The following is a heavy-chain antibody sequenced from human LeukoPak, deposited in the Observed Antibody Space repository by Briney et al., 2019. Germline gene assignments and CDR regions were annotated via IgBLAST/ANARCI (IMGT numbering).Heavy chain of an antibody. V-gene: IGHV3-23*01. CDR3: AKETAPNVAAAGMGLSFY. CDR2: ISGSGYSI. Sequence: PGGSLRLSCAASGFIFSSYAMSWVRQAPGKGLERVSTISGSGYSIYYADSVKGRFTSSRDNSKKTLYLQMNSLRAEDTAIYYCAKETAPNVAAAGMGLSFYWGQGTLVTVSS. J-gene: IGHJ4*02. D-gene: IGHD6-13*01. CDR1: GFIFSSYA.